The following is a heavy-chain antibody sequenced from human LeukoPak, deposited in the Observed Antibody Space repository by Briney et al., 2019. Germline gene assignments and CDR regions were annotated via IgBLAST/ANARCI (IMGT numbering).Heavy chain of an antibody. D-gene: IGHD5-12*01. CDR1: GYTFTSNY. Sequence: GAPVKVSCKAFGYTFTSNYMHWVRQAPGQGPEWMGVISPSGGSTTYAQKFQGRVTMTTDTSTSTAYMELRSLRSDDTAVYYCARTSHYVDIAATIPYGIYYFDYWGQGTLVTVSS. J-gene: IGHJ4*02. V-gene: IGHV1-46*01. CDR2: ISPSGGST. CDR3: ARTSHYVDIAATIPYGIYYFDY.